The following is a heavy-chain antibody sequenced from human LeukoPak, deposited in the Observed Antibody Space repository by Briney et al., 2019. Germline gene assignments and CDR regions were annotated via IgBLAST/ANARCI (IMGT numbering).Heavy chain of an antibody. CDR3: ARVSGFSGLAFDY. J-gene: IGHJ4*02. D-gene: IGHD3-22*01. CDR2: ISSSSSSI. CDR1: GFTFSIFT. V-gene: IGHV3-21*01. Sequence: GGSLRLSCAASGFTFSIFTMNWVRQAPGKGLEWVSSISSSSSSIYYADSVKGRFTISRDNAKNSLYLQMNSLRVEDTAVYYCARVSGFSGLAFDYWGQGTLVTVSS.